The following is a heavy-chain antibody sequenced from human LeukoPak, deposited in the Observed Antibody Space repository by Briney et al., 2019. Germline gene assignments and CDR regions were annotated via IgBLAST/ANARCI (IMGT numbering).Heavy chain of an antibody. J-gene: IGHJ6*02. D-gene: IGHD4-23*01. CDR1: GYTFTSYG. CDR2: ISAYNGNT. CDR3: ARVLVVTHYYYGMDV. Sequence: ASVNVSFKASGYTFTSYGISGVRQAPGQGLEWMGWISAYNGNTNYAQKLQGRVTMTTDTSTSTAYQGLRSLRSDDTAVYYCARVLVVTHYYYGMDVWGQGTTVTVSS. V-gene: IGHV1-18*01.